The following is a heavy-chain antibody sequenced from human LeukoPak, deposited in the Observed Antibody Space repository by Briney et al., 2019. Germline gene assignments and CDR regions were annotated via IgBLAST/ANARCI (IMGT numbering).Heavy chain of an antibody. V-gene: IGHV1-69*05. CDR3: AREYNWNPYYFDY. D-gene: IGHD1-20*01. Sequence: ASVKVSCKASGGTFSSYAISWVRQAPGQGLGWMGGIIPIFGTANYAQKFQGRVTITTDESTSTAYMELSSLRSEDTAVYYCAREYNWNPYYFDYWGQGTLVTVSS. CDR2: IIPIFGTA. J-gene: IGHJ4*02. CDR1: GGTFSSYA.